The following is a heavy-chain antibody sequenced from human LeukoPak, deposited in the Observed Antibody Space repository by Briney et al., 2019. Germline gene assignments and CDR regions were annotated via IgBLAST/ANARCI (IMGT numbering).Heavy chain of an antibody. Sequence: SVKVSCKASGYTFTGYYMHWVRQAPGQGLEWMGGIIPIFGTANYAQKFQGRVTITADESTSTAYMELSSLRSEDTAVYYCAREALQSPRYGMDVWGQGTTVTVSS. J-gene: IGHJ6*02. V-gene: IGHV1-69*13. CDR1: GYTFTGYY. CDR2: IIPIFGTA. CDR3: AREALQSPRYGMDV.